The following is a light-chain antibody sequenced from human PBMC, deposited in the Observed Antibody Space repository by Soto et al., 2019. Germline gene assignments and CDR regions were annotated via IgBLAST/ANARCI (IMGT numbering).Light chain of an antibody. CDR3: QQLNSYPIT. V-gene: IGKV1-27*01. Sequence: HMTHSPSSLSASLGDIVTITFRASQSFSTYLAWYQQKPGKVPKLLISGISTLQSGVPSRFSGSGSGTEFTLTISSLQPEDFATYYCQQLNSYPITFGQGTRLEIK. J-gene: IGKJ5*01. CDR1: QSFSTY. CDR2: GIS.